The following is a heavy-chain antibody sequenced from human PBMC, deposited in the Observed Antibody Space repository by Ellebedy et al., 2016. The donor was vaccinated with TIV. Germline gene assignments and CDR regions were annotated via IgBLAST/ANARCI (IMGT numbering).Heavy chain of an antibody. Sequence: GESLKISCAASGFSFSDYYMDWVRQAPGKGLEWVGRIRNKPNSDTTDYAASVKGRFTISRDDSKNLLYLQMNSLKVEDTAVYHCVRVRHGDYYDDWGQGTLVTVSS. CDR2: IRNKPNSDTT. V-gene: IGHV3-72*01. D-gene: IGHD4-17*01. J-gene: IGHJ4*02. CDR3: VRVRHGDYYDD. CDR1: GFSFSDYY.